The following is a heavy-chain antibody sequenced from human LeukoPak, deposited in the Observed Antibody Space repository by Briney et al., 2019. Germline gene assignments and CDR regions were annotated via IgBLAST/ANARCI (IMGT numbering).Heavy chain of an antibody. V-gene: IGHV4-28*01. CDR2: IYYSGST. CDR1: GYSISSGNW. J-gene: IGHJ4*02. Sequence: SDTLSLTCGVSGYSISSGNWWGWIRQPPGKGLEWIGHIYYSGSTYYNPSLKSRVTISVDTSKDQFSLKLSSVTAADTAVYYCEKSSNGVHDYWGQGTLVTVSS. CDR3: EKSSNGVHDY. D-gene: IGHD3-10*01.